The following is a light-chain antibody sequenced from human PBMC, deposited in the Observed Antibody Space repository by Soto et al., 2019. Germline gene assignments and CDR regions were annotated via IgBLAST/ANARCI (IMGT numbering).Light chain of an antibody. CDR2: DAS. Sequence: DIQMTQSPSTLSASVGDRVTITCRASQSISSWLAWYQQKPGKALKLLIYDASNLHPGVPSRFRGSGSGTEFSFNITSLQPEGVATYYCQQYDDHPITFGQGTKVDI. CDR3: QQYDDHPIT. V-gene: IGKV1-5*01. J-gene: IGKJ1*01. CDR1: QSISSW.